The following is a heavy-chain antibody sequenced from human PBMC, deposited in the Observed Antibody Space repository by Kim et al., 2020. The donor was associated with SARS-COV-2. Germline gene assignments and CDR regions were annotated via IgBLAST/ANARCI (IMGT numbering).Heavy chain of an antibody. V-gene: IGHV1-69*13. Sequence: SVKVSCKASGGTFSSYAISWVRQAPGQGLEWMGGIIPIFGTANYAQKFQGRVTITADESTSTAYMELSSLRSEDTAVYYCARSGYYGNPGAYYYGMDVWGQGTTVTVSS. CDR3: ARSGYYGNPGAYYYGMDV. CDR2: IIPIFGTA. CDR1: GGTFSSYA. D-gene: IGHD3-10*01. J-gene: IGHJ6*02.